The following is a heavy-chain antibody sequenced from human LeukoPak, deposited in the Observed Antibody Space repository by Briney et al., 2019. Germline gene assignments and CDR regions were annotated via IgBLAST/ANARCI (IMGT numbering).Heavy chain of an antibody. Sequence: PGGSLRLSCAASGFTFSSYAMSWVRQAPGKGLEWVSAISGSGGSTYYADSVKGRFTISRDNSKNTPYLQMNSLRAEDTAVYYCAKALRGWLLPGDYWGQGTLVTVSS. V-gene: IGHV3-23*01. CDR3: AKALRGWLLPGDY. CDR1: GFTFSSYA. J-gene: IGHJ4*02. CDR2: ISGSGGST. D-gene: IGHD3-22*01.